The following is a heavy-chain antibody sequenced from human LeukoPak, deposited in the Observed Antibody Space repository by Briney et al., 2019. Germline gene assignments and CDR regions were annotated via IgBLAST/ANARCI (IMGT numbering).Heavy chain of an antibody. D-gene: IGHD1-1*01. V-gene: IGHV4-39*02. CDR1: GVSISSSNSY. CDR3: ARDRDLENFDY. Sequence: SETLSLTCTVSGVSISSSNSYWGWIRQPPGKGLEWIGSIYYSGNTYYNASLKSQVSISIDTSKNQFSLRLTSVTAADTAVYYCARDRDLENFDYWGQGTLVTVSS. J-gene: IGHJ4*02. CDR2: IYYSGNT.